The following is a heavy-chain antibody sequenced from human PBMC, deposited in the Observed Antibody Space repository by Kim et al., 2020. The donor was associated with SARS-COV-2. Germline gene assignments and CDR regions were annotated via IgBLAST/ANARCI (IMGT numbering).Heavy chain of an antibody. J-gene: IGHJ4*02. CDR1: GFTFNSHW. Sequence: GGSLRLSCAASGFTFNSHWMHWVRQVPEKGLLWVSRINSDKTTIEYADTVKGRFTISRDNAQSTLYLQMNSLRAEDTAVYYCARGSGYYGFDYWGPG. V-gene: IGHV3-74*01. CDR3: ARGSGYYGFDY. D-gene: IGHD3-22*01. CDR2: INSDKTTI.